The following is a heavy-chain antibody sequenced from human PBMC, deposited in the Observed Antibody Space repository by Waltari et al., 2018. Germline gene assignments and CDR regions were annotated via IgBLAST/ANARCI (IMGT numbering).Heavy chain of an antibody. CDR2: INPNSGDT. J-gene: IGHJ4*02. V-gene: IGHV1-2*06. CDR1: GYTFTGYS. Sequence: QVHLVQSGAEVKKPGASVKVSCKASGYTFTGYSIQWVRRAPGQGLEWMGRINPNSGDTKYAQKFQGRGTLTRDTSINTAYMELSSLKSDDTAVYYCARDLGSDYGNRDYWGQGTLVTVPS. D-gene: IGHD4-17*01. CDR3: ARDLGSDYGNRDY.